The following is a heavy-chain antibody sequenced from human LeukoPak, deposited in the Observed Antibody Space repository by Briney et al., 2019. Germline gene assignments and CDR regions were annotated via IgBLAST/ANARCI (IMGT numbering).Heavy chain of an antibody. Sequence: GGSLRLSCAASGFTFSSYWMSWVRQAPGKGLEWVANIKQDGSEKYCVDSVKGRFTISRDNAKNSLYLQMNSLRAEDTAVYYCARDGVGATTVYWGQGTLVTVSS. D-gene: IGHD1-26*01. CDR2: IKQDGSEK. CDR1: GFTFSSYW. J-gene: IGHJ4*02. CDR3: ARDGVGATTVY. V-gene: IGHV3-7*01.